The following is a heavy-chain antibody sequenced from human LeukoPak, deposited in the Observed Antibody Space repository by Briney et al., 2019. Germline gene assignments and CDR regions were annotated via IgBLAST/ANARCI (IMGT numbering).Heavy chain of an antibody. J-gene: IGHJ4*02. V-gene: IGHV3-53*01. D-gene: IGHD4-17*01. CDR3: ARGAGGAYDY. CDR2: IYGGGST. CDR1: GFTFTSDA. Sequence: GGSLRLSCVASGFTFTSDAMNWVRQAPGKGLEWVSVIYGGGSTYYADSVKGRFTISRDNSKNTLYLQMNSLRAEDTAVYYCARGAGGAYDYWGQGTLVTVSS.